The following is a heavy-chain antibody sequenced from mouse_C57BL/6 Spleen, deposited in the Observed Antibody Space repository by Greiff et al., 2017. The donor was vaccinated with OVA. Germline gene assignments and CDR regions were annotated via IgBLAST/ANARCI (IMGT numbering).Heavy chain of an antibody. J-gene: IGHJ1*03. Sequence: QVQLKQPGTELVKPGASVKLSCKASGYTFTSYWMHWVKQRPGQGLEWIGNINPSNGGTNYNEKFKSRATLTVDKSSSTAYMQLSSLTSEDSAVYYCARGRLRENWYFDVWGTGTTVTVSS. CDR1: GYTFTSYW. CDR3: ARGRLRENWYFDV. CDR2: INPSNGGT. D-gene: IGHD2-4*01. V-gene: IGHV1-53*01.